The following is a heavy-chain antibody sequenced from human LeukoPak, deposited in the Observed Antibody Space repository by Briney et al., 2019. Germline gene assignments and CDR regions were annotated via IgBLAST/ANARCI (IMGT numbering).Heavy chain of an antibody. J-gene: IGHJ4*02. Sequence: GASVKVSCKVSGDTLTELSMHWVRQAPGKGLEWMGGFDPEDGETIYAQKFQGRVTMTEDTSTDTAYMELSSLRSEDTAVYYCATDPHVYSSWGAGGYWRQGTLVTVSS. CDR2: FDPEDGET. CDR1: GDTLTELS. V-gene: IGHV1-24*01. CDR3: ATDPHVYSSWGAGGY. D-gene: IGHD4-11*01.